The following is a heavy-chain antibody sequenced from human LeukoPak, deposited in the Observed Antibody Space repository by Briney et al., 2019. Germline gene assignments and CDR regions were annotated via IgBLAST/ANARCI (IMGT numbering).Heavy chain of an antibody. J-gene: IGHJ4*02. V-gene: IGHV7-4-1*02. D-gene: IGHD6-13*01. CDR1: GYTFTSYA. Sequence: ASVKVSCKASGYTFTSYAMNWVRQAPGQGLEWMGWINTNTGNPTYAQGFTGRFVFSLDTSVSTAYLQISSLKAEDTAVYYCARDPPSIAAAGSDDDYWGQGTLVTVSS. CDR3: ARDPPSIAAAGSDDDY. CDR2: INTNTGNP.